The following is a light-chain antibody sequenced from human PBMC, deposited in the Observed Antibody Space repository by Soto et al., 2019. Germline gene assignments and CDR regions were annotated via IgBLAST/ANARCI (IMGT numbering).Light chain of an antibody. CDR2: AAS. CDR3: QQDYSYPLT. V-gene: IGKV1-6*01. CDR1: QGIRND. Sequence: AIQMTQSPSSLSASVGDRVTLTCRASQGIRNDLGWYQQKPGKAPNLLIYAASRLQNGVPSRFSGSGSGTDFTRTISSLRPEDFATYYCQQDYSYPLTFGGGTKVEI. J-gene: IGKJ4*01.